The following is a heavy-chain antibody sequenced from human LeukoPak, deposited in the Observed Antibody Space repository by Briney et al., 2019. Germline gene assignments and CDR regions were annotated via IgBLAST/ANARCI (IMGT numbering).Heavy chain of an antibody. CDR1: GYTFTSYG. CDR3: ARGGYWYYYYGMDV. D-gene: IGHD2-21*01. Sequence: ASVKVSCKASGYTFTSYGINWVRQATGQGLEWMGWMNPNSGNTGYAQKFQGRVTMTRNTSISTAYMELSSLRSEDTAVYYCARGGYWYYYYGMDVWGQGTTVTVSS. V-gene: IGHV1-8*02. CDR2: MNPNSGNT. J-gene: IGHJ6*02.